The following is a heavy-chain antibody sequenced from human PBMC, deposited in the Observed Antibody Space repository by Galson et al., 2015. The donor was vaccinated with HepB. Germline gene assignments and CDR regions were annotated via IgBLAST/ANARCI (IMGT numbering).Heavy chain of an antibody. V-gene: IGHV2-70*01. Sequence: PALVKPTQTLTLTCTFSGFSLRTSGMCVSWIRQPPGKALEWLALIDWDDDKYYSTSLKTRLTISKDTSKNQVVLTMTNMDPVDTATYYCARIPPSASSSWYGTIDYWGQGTLVTVSS. CDR3: ARIPPSASSSWYGTIDY. D-gene: IGHD6-13*01. J-gene: IGHJ4*02. CDR1: GFSLRTSGMC. CDR2: IDWDDDK.